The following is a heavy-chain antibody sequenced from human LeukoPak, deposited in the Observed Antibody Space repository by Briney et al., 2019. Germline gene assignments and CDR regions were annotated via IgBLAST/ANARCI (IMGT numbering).Heavy chain of an antibody. D-gene: IGHD2-2*02. CDR1: GYSISSGYY. CDR3: ARDSPRVRYCSSTSCYISGLDNANDY. J-gene: IGHJ4*02. CDR2: IYHSGST. Sequence: PSETLSLTSAVSGYSISSGYYWGWIRQPPGKGLEWIGSIYHSGSTYYNPSLKSRVTISVDTSKNQFSLKLSSVTAADTAVYYCARDSPRVRYCSSTSCYISGLDNANDYWGQGTLVTVSS. V-gene: IGHV4-38-2*02.